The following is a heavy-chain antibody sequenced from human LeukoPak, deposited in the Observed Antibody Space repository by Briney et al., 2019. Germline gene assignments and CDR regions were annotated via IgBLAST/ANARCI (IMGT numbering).Heavy chain of an antibody. CDR2: IIPIFGTA. D-gene: IGHD6-13*01. CDR3: ARGVAAAPYYYYYMDV. CDR1: GYTFTSYY. Sequence: GASVKVSCKASGYTFTSYYIHWVRQAPGQGLEWMGGIIPIFGTANYAQKFQGRVTITTDESTSTAYMELSSLRSEDTAVYYCARGVAAAPYYYYYMDVWGKGTTVTVSS. V-gene: IGHV1-69*05. J-gene: IGHJ6*03.